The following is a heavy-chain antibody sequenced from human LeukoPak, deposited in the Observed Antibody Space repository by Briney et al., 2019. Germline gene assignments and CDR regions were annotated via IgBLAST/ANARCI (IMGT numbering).Heavy chain of an antibody. D-gene: IGHD2-2*01. CDR1: GHDFPDYW. Sequence: GESLKISCRASGHDFPDYWIGWVRQMPGKGLEWMGIIYPGDSDTRYSPSFQGQVTISADKSISTAYLQWSSLKASDTAMYYCARLKAPDSDFDYWGQGTLVTVSS. J-gene: IGHJ4*02. CDR2: IYPGDSDT. V-gene: IGHV5-51*01. CDR3: ARLKAPDSDFDY.